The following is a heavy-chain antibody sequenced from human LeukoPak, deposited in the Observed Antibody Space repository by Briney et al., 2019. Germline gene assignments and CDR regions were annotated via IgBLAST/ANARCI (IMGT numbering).Heavy chain of an antibody. CDR2: INHSGST. J-gene: IGHJ5*02. Sequence: SETLSLTCAVYGGSFSGYYWSWIRQPPGKGLEWIGEINHSGSTNYNPSLKSRVTISVDTSKNQFSLQLNSVTPEDTAVYYCARVPYHGSGSYYPWGQGTLVTVSS. V-gene: IGHV4-34*01. CDR1: GGSFSGYY. D-gene: IGHD3-10*01. CDR3: ARVPYHGSGSYYP.